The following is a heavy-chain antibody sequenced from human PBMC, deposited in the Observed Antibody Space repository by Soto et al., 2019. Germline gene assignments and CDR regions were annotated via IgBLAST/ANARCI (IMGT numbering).Heavy chain of an antibody. V-gene: IGHV1-69*01. CDR1: GGTFSSYA. Sequence: QVQLVQSGAEVKKPGSSVTVSCKASGGTFSSYAISWVRQAPGQGLEWMGGIIPIFGTANYAQKFQGRVTITADESTSTADMELSSLRSEDTAVYYCARDKEDSHYFDYWGQGTLVTVSS. D-gene: IGHD2-15*01. J-gene: IGHJ4*02. CDR3: ARDKEDSHYFDY. CDR2: IIPIFGTA.